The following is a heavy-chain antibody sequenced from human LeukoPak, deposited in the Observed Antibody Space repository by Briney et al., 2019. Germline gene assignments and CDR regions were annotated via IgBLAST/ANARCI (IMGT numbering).Heavy chain of an antibody. V-gene: IGHV3-48*01. CDR3: AREVRMYYDILTGGY. Sequence: QPGGSLGLSCAASGFTFSSYSMNWVRQAPGKGLEWVSYISSSSRRIYYADSVKGRFTISRDNAKNSLYLQMNSLRAEDTAVYYCAREVRMYYDILTGGYWGQGTLVTVSS. CDR1: GFTFSSYS. D-gene: IGHD3-9*01. J-gene: IGHJ4*02. CDR2: ISSSSRRI.